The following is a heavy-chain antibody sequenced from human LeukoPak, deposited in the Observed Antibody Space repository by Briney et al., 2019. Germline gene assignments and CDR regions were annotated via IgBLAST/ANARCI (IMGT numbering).Heavy chain of an antibody. CDR1: GFSFSSYS. Sequence: GTSLRLPCVASGFSFSSYSIHRVRRVPGKGLEWVAVMSVNGVNKYYADSVRSRFTVSRDISKNTQFLQMNSLRFGDTAVYFCVRESCSGGSCTYDPFDIWGHGTMVTVST. V-gene: IGHV3-30-3*01. CDR3: VRESCSGGSCTYDPFDI. CDR2: MSVNGVNK. D-gene: IGHD2-15*01. J-gene: IGHJ3*02.